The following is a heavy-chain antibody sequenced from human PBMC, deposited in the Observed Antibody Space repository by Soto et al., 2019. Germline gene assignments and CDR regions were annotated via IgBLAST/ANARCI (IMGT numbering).Heavy chain of an antibody. CDR1: GFTFSSYA. D-gene: IGHD6-19*01. V-gene: IGHV3-23*01. J-gene: IGHJ4*02. CDR3: AKNPSIYSSSDY. Sequence: PGGSLRLSCAASGFTFSSYAMSWVRQAPGKGLEWVSAISGSGGSTYYADSVKGRFTISRDNSKNTLYLQMNSLRAEDTAVYYSAKNPSIYSSSDYWGQGTLVTVSS. CDR2: ISGSGGST.